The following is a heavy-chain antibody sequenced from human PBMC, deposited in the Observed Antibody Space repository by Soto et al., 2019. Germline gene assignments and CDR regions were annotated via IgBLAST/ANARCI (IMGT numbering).Heavy chain of an antibody. J-gene: IGHJ6*02. V-gene: IGHV3-23*01. CDR2: ISGSGGST. CDR3: AKDTGFTFGGVIAAHRPTYGMDV. Sequence: GGSLRLSCAASGFTFSSYAMSWVRQAPGKGLEWVSAISGSGGSTYYADSVKGRFTISRDNSKNTLYLQMNSLRAEDTAVYYCAKDTGFTFGGVIAAHRPTYGMDVWGQGTTVTVSS. CDR1: GFTFSSYA. D-gene: IGHD3-16*02.